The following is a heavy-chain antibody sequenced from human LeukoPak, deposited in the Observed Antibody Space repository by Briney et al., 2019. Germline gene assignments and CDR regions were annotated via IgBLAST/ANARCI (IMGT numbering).Heavy chain of an antibody. V-gene: IGHV3-73*01. CDR3: LGSVTTGY. D-gene: IGHD4-17*01. Sequence: GGSLRLSCAASGFTFSGSTMHWVRQASGKGLEWIGRIRNKANNYATAYAASVKGRFTISRDDSRNTAYLQMNSLKTEDTAVYYCLGSVTTGYWGRGTLVTVSS. CDR2: IRNKANNYAT. J-gene: IGHJ4*02. CDR1: GFTFSGST.